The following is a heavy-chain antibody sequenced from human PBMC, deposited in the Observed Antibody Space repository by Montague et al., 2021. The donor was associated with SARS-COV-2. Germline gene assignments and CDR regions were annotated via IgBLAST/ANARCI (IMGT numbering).Heavy chain of an antibody. Sequence: SETLSLTCTVSGDSLTYFYWSWIRQSPGKGLEWIGNIFYRGSTNHNPSLKSRVTISVDTSKNQFSLNLTSVTATDTAVYYCVRGATRTFDYWGQGTLVTVSS. CDR2: IFYRGST. J-gene: IGHJ4*02. V-gene: IGHV4-59*01. CDR1: GDSLTYFY. D-gene: IGHD2-2*01. CDR3: VRGATRTFDY.